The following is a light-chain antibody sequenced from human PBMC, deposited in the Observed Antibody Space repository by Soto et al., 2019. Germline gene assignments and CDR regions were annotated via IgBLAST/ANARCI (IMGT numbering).Light chain of an antibody. V-gene: IGKV3-20*01. CDR3: QQYAGSPRT. Sequence: EIVLTQSPGTLSLSPGERATLSCRASQSVSSSYLAWYQQKPGQAPRVLIFGASNRATGIPDRFSGSGSGTDFTLTISRLEPEDFAIYYCQQYAGSPRTFGQGTKVEIK. J-gene: IGKJ1*01. CDR1: QSVSSSY. CDR2: GAS.